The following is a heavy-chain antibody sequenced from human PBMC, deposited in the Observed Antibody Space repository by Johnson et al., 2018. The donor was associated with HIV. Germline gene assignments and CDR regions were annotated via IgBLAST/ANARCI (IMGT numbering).Heavy chain of an antibody. Sequence: QVQLVESGGGVVQPGRSLRLSCAASGFTFSSYAMHWVRQAPGKGLEWVAVIWYDGSNKYYAESVKGRFTISRDNSKNTLYLQMNSLRAEDTAVYYCARLIVGAPGAFDIWGQGTMVTVSS. V-gene: IGHV3-33*08. CDR1: GFTFSSYA. CDR3: ARLIVGAPGAFDI. D-gene: IGHD1-26*01. CDR2: IWYDGSNK. J-gene: IGHJ3*02.